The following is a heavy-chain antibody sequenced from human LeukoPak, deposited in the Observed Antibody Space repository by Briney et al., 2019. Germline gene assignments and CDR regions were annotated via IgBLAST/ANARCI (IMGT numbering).Heavy chain of an antibody. CDR1: GFDFGDYA. CDR3: GRDPWGGIPDYHGR. D-gene: IGHD3-16*01. V-gene: IGHV3-30*04. CDR2: IAYNGNPT. J-gene: IGHJ1*01. Sequence: PGGSLRHSRAVSGFDFGDYAVYCVRQAPGKGLEWVAVIAYNGNPTIYTDCVKGRFTIARDNSKNTLFLQMDSLTTDDTAVYYCGRDPWGGIPDYHGRWGTGTLVTVSS.